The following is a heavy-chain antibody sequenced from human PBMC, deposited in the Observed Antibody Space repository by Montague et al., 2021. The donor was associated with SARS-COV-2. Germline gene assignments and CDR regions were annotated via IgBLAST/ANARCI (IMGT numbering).Heavy chain of an antibody. J-gene: IGHJ4*02. Sequence: SETLSLTCAVYGGSFSDYYWSWIRQPPGKGLEWIGEINHRGTSNYNPSLKSRVSISVDTSKNQFYLYLGSVTAADTAVYYCARGRQHFNMVVVVMTGGEYYFDYWGQGTLVTVSS. V-gene: IGHV4-34*01. CDR3: ARGRQHFNMVVVVMTGGEYYFDY. CDR1: GGSFSDYY. CDR2: INHRGTS. D-gene: IGHD3-22*01.